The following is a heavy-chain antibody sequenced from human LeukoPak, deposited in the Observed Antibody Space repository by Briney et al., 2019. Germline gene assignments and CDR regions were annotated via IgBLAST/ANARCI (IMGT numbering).Heavy chain of an antibody. D-gene: IGHD1-14*01. CDR2: ISGSGGSA. Sequence: SGGSLRLSCAASGFTFSSYAMSWVRQAPGKGLEWVSAISGSGGSAYYADSVKGRFTISRDNAKKTLYLQMNSMRADDTAVYDFAKDPTGYPLGYGGQGTLVTVSS. CDR1: GFTFSSYA. V-gene: IGHV3-23*01. J-gene: IGHJ4*02. CDR3: AKDPTGYPLGY.